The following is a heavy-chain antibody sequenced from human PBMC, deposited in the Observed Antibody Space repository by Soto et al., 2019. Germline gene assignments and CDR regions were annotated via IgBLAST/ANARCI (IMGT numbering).Heavy chain of an antibody. CDR1: GFAFNNYG. Sequence: GSLRLSCTVSGFAFNNYGINWVRQAPGKGLEWVSSISKSDYTYYSDSVKGRFTISRDNAKNSVSLQMNTLRVEDTAVYYCAKKDSIIIPAVSHFCGQGTLVNVSS. V-gene: IGHV3-21*01. CDR2: ISKSDYT. J-gene: IGHJ4*02. CDR3: AKKDSIIIPAVSHF. D-gene: IGHD2-2*01.